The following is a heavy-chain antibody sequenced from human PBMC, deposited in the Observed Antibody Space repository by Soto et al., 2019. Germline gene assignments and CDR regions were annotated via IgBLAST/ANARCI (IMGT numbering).Heavy chain of an antibody. D-gene: IGHD3-22*01. J-gene: IGHJ4*02. CDR2: ISHDGTNK. CDR1: GFTFSAYG. V-gene: IGHV3-30*18. CDR3: AKDEYYYSRSGYYIFDS. Sequence: PGGSLRLCCEVSGFTFSAYGMHWVRQAPGKGLEWVAAISHDGTNKNYGDSVKGRFTISRDNSKKTLYLQMNSLRPEDTALYYCAKDEYYYSRSGYYIFDSWGQGTLVTVSS.